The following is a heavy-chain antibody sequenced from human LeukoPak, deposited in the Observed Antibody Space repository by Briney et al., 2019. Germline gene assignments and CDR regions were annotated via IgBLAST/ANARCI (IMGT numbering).Heavy chain of an antibody. J-gene: IGHJ5*02. CDR3: ARHGYSSGSLAWFDP. CDR1: GGSISSYY. Sequence: PSETLSLTCTVAGGSISSYYWSWIRQPPGKGLEWIGYIYYSGSTNYNPSLKSRVTISADTSKNQFSLKLSSVTAADTAVYYCARHGYSSGSLAWFDPWGQGTQVTVSS. V-gene: IGHV4-59*01. D-gene: IGHD6-19*01. CDR2: IYYSGST.